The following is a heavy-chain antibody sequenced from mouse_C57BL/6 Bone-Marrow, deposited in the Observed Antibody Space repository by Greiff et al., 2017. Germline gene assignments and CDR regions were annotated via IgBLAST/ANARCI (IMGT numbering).Heavy chain of an antibody. D-gene: IGHD1-1*01. J-gene: IGHJ2*01. CDR2: ISSGGSYT. V-gene: IGHV5-6*01. Sequence: EVKLMESGGDLVKPGGSLKLSCAASGFTFSSYGMSWVRQTPDKRLEWVATISSGGSYTYYPDSVKGRFTISRDNAKNTLYLQMSSLKSEDTAMYYCARGNYYGFYFDYWGQGTTLTVSS. CDR3: ARGNYYGFYFDY. CDR1: GFTFSSYG.